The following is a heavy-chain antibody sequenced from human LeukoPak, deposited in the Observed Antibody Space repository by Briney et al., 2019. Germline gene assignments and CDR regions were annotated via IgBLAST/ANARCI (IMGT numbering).Heavy chain of an antibody. CDR2: ISWNSGSI. CDR3: AKDRGYSGYEAFDY. V-gene: IGHV3-9*01. Sequence: GGSLRLSCEASGFTFDDYAMHWVRQAPGKGLEWVSGISWNSGSIGYADSVKGRFTISRDNAKNSLYLQMNSLRAEDTALYYCAKDRGYSGYEAFDYWGQGTLVTVSS. CDR1: GFTFDDYA. J-gene: IGHJ4*02. D-gene: IGHD5-12*01.